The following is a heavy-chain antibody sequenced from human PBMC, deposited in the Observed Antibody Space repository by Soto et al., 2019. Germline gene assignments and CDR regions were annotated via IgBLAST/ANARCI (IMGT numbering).Heavy chain of an antibody. CDR1: GYSFTSYW. CDR2: IYPGDSDI. J-gene: IGHJ4*02. D-gene: IGHD3-22*01. Sequence: PGESLKISCTGSGYSFTSYWIGWVRQMPGKGLEWMGCIYPGDSDIRYSPSFQGQVTISADKSLSTAYLQWSSLEASDTAMYYCARSSSYDNGGYYFYYFDYCGQGTQVTVS. V-gene: IGHV5-51*01. CDR3: ARSSSYDNGGYYFYYFDY.